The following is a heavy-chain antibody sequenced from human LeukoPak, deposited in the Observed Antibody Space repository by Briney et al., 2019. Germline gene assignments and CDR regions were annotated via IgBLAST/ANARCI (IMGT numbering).Heavy chain of an antibody. D-gene: IGHD3-22*01. CDR2: IIPILGIA. CDR1: GGTFSSYA. V-gene: IGHV1-69*04. Sequence: ASVKVSCKASGGTFSSYAISWVRQAPGQGLEWMGRIIPILGIANYAQKSQGRVTITADKSTSTAYMELSSLRSEDTAVYYCAGYYYDSSGYYNWFDPWGQGTLVTVSS. CDR3: AGYYYDSSGYYNWFDP. J-gene: IGHJ5*02.